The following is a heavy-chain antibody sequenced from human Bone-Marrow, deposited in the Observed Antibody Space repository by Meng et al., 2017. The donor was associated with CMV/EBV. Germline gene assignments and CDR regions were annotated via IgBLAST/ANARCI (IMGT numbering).Heavy chain of an antibody. CDR1: YW. CDR3: ARLMRYCSSTSCYAAHWGMDV. D-gene: IGHD2-2*01. J-gene: IGHJ6*02. CDR2: IYPGDSDT. Sequence: YWVGWVRQMPGKGLEWMGIIYPGDSDTRYSPSFQGQVTISADKSISTAYLQWSSLKASDTAMYYCARLMRYCSSTSCYAAHWGMDVWGQGTTVTVSS. V-gene: IGHV5-51*01.